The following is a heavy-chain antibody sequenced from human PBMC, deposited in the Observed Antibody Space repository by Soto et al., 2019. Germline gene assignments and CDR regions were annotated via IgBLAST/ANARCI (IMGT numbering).Heavy chain of an antibody. CDR1: GFTFSSYW. D-gene: IGHD3-10*01. CDR2: INSDGSST. Sequence: GGSLRLSCAASGFTFSSYWMHWVRQAPGKGLVWVSRINSDGSSTSYADSVKGRFTISRDNAKNTLYLQMNSLRAEDTAVYYCARVPKLWLYGMDVWGQGTTVTVSS. J-gene: IGHJ6*02. CDR3: ARVPKLWLYGMDV. V-gene: IGHV3-74*01.